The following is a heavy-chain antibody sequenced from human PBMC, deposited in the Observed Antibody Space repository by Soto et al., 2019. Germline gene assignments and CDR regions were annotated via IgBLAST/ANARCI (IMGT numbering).Heavy chain of an antibody. CDR2: ISGSGGST. D-gene: IGHD3-22*01. CDR1: GFTFSSYA. Sequence: LRLSCAASGFTFSSYAMSWVRQAPGKGLEWVSGISGSGGSTYYADSVKGRFTISRDNSKNMLYLQMNSLRAEDTAVYYCAKNYDSSGYYLLVDYWGKGTLVTVAS. V-gene: IGHV3-23*01. J-gene: IGHJ4*02. CDR3: AKNYDSSGYYLLVDY.